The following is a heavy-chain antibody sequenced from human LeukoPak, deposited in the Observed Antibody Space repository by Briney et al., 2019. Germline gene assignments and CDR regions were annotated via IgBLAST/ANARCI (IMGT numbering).Heavy chain of an antibody. CDR1: GFTFRSYE. CDR3: AREGTSGFSY. J-gene: IGHJ4*02. Sequence: GGSLRLSCAASGFTFRSYEMNGVRQAPGKGLEWVSYITSIGSTTYYADSVKGRFTISRDNAKNSLYLQMNSLRAEDMAVYYCAREGTSGFSYWGQGTLVTVSS. V-gene: IGHV3-48*03. D-gene: IGHD3-10*01. CDR2: ITSIGSTT.